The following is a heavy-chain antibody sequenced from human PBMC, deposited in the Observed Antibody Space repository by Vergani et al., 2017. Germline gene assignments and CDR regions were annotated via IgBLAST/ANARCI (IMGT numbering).Heavy chain of an antibody. D-gene: IGHD3-16*01. CDR2: ISGSGGST. CDR3: AKGKGGANFDY. Sequence: EVQLLESGGGLVQPGGSLRLSCAASGFTFSSYGMSWVRQAPGKGLEWVSAISGSGGSTYYADSVKGRFTISRDNSKNTLFLQMKSLRAEDTALYYCAKGKGGANFDYWGQGTLVTVSA. V-gene: IGHV3-23*01. J-gene: IGHJ4*02. CDR1: GFTFSSYG.